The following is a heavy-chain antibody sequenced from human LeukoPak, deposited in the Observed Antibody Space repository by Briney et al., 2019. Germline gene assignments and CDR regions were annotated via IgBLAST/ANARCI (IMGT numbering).Heavy chain of an antibody. Sequence: GESLKISCMASGYSFTNYWIGWVRQMPGKGLEWMGIIYPGDSDSRYSPSFHGQVTFSVDKSISTAYLQWSGLKASDTAMYYCARPCGGDCYGIDYWGQGTLVTVSS. V-gene: IGHV5-51*01. CDR2: IYPGDSDS. J-gene: IGHJ4*02. CDR3: ARPCGGDCYGIDY. D-gene: IGHD2-21*02. CDR1: GYSFTNYW.